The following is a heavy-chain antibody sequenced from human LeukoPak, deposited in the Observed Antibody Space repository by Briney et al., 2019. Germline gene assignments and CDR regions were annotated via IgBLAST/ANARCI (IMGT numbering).Heavy chain of an antibody. CDR2: INAGNGNT. CDR3: AREGLPDSSGYYFTY. CDR1: GGTFSSYA. D-gene: IGHD3-22*01. J-gene: IGHJ4*02. Sequence: GASVKVSCKASGGTFSSYAISWVRQAPGQRLEWMGWINAGNGNTKYSQKFQGRVTITRDTSASTAYMELSSLRSEDTAVYYCAREGLPDSSGYYFTYWGQGTLVTVSS. V-gene: IGHV1-3*01.